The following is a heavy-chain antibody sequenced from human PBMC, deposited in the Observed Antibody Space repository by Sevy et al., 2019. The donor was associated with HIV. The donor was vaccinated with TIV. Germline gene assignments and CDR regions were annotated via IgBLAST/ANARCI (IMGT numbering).Heavy chain of an antibody. V-gene: IGHV3-53*01. CDR1: GFTVSSVY. CDR2: IYDDGST. J-gene: IGHJ3*02. CDR3: ARESGYSSSPGAFDI. Sequence: GGSLRLSCAASGFTVSSVYMSWVRQAPGKGLEWVSLIYDDGSTYFTDSVEGRFTISRDDSKNTLYLQMNSLRAEDTAVYFCARESGYSSSPGAFDIWGQGTMVTVSS. D-gene: IGHD6-19*01.